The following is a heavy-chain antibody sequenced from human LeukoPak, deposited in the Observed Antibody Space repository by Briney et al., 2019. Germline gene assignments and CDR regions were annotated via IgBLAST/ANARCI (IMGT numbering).Heavy chain of an antibody. D-gene: IGHD3/OR15-3a*01. CDR1: GYSFSNYW. CDR3: ARLGGTAMIFNYFDY. CDR2: IYPGDSDT. V-gene: IGHV5-51*01. Sequence: GESLKISCKGSGYSFSNYWIGWVRQMPGKGLEWMGIIYPGDSDTRYSPSFQGQVTLSADKSTSTAYLQWSSLKASDTAMYYCARLGGTAMIFNYFDYWGQGTLVTVSS. J-gene: IGHJ4*02.